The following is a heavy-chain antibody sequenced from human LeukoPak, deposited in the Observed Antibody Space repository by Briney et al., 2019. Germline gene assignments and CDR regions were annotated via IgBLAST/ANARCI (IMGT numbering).Heavy chain of an antibody. V-gene: IGHV3-7*01. CDR1: GFTFSSYW. Sequence: PGGSLRLSCAASGFTFSSYWMAWVRQAPGKELEWVANIKGDGSEDHYVDSVGGRFTISRDNAKNSLYLQMNSLTAEDTAVYYCARDVPYNMNQMYFDYWGQGTLVTVSS. CDR2: IKGDGSED. D-gene: IGHD3-10*01. J-gene: IGHJ4*02. CDR3: ARDVPYNMNQMYFDY.